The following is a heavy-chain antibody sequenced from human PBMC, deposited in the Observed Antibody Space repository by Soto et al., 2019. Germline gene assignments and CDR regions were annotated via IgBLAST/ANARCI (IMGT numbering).Heavy chain of an antibody. CDR1: GYTFTSYG. J-gene: IGHJ4*02. D-gene: IGHD5-12*01. V-gene: IGHV1-18*01. CDR3: ASDRGGYALDY. CDR2: ISANNGNT. Sequence: QDQLVQSGAEVKKPGASVKVSCKASGYTFTSYGISWVRQAPGQGLEWMGWISANNGNTNYAQQHQGRVTTPTDTSTSTASMDLSTLRSDDTAVYYCASDRGGYALDYWGQGTLVTVSS.